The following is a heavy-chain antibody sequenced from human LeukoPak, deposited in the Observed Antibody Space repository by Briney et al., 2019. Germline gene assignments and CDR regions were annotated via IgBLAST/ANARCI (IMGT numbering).Heavy chain of an antibody. CDR1: GGSFSGYY. J-gene: IGHJ4*02. Sequence: SETLSLTCAVYGGSFSGYYWSWIRQPPGKGLEWIGEINHSGSTNYNPSLKSRVTISVDTSKNQFSLKLSSVTAADTAVYYCARGLRRGSADWGQGTLVTVSS. V-gene: IGHV4-34*01. D-gene: IGHD3-10*01. CDR2: INHSGST. CDR3: ARGLRRGSAD.